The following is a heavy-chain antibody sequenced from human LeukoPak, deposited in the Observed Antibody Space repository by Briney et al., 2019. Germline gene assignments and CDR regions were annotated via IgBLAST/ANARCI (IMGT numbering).Heavy chain of an antibody. D-gene: IGHD1-26*01. J-gene: IGHJ4*02. V-gene: IGHV3-23*01. CDR1: GFTFSSYA. CDR3: AKDRGSYYLYYFDY. Sequence: GGSLRLSCAASGFTFSSYAMSWVRQAPGKRLEWVSAISGSGGSTYYADSVKGRFTISRDNSKNTLYLQMNSPRAEDTAVYYCAKDRGSYYLYYFDYWGQGTLVTVSS. CDR2: ISGSGGST.